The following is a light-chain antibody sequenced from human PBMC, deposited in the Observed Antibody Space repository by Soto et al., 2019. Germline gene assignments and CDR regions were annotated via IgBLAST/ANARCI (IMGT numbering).Light chain of an antibody. CDR2: ESS. J-gene: IGLJ2*01. CDR3: CSYAGGSTLV. CDR1: SSDVGSYNL. Sequence: QSALTQPASVSGSPGQSITISCTGTSSDVGSYNLVSWYQQHPGKAPKLMIYESSKRPSGVSNRFSGSKSGSSASLTISGFQAEDESDYYCCSYAGGSTLVFGGGTKLTVL. V-gene: IGLV2-23*01.